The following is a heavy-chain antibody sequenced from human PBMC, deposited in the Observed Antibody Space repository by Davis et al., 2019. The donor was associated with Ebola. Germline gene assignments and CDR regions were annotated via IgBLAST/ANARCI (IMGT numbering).Heavy chain of an antibody. D-gene: IGHD2-2*01. J-gene: IGHJ4*02. CDR1: GFTFSDYY. CDR3: VQGTTSCHA. CDR2: ISMRGDST. Sequence: PGGSLRLSCAASGFTFSDYYMSWIRQASGKGLECVAAISMRGDSTDYADSVKGRFTIYRDNSNNMLYLQMNSLTAEDTAVYYCVQGTTSCHAWGQGTLVTVSS. V-gene: IGHV3-23*01.